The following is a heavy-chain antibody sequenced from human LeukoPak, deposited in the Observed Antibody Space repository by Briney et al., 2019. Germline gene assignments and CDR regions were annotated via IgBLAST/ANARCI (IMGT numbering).Heavy chain of an antibody. CDR2: IYYSGST. J-gene: IGHJ5*02. CDR3: ARDMVRGVIIAPGWFDP. CDR1: GGSISSYY. D-gene: IGHD3-10*01. Sequence: SETLSLTCTVSGGSISSYYWSWIRQPPGKGLEWIGYIYYSGSTNYNPSLESQVTISVDTSKNQFSLKLSSVTAADTAVYYCARDMVRGVIIAPGWFDPWGQGTLVTVSS. V-gene: IGHV4-59*12.